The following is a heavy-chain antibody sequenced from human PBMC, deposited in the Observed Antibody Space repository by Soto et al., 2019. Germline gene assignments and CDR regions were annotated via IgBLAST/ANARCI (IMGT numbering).Heavy chain of an antibody. CDR3: TRSYGYTFGGSLDN. CDR2: IITAFGTT. CDR1: GDTFKSYV. J-gene: IGHJ4*02. D-gene: IGHD5-18*01. V-gene: IGHV1-69*01. Sequence: QVQLVQSGPEVKKPGSSVKVSCKASGDTFKSYVITWVRQAPGQGLEWLGGIITAFGTTSYAQNFQDRLTITADEAATTDHMELSSLTSNDTAMYYCTRSYGYTFGGSLDNWGQGTLVTVSS.